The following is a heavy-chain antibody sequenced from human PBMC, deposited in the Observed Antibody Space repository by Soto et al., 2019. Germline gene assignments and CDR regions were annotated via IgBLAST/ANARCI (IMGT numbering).Heavy chain of an antibody. Sequence: SETLSLTCNVSGFAISRGYYWSWVRQTPGKGLEWIGSIYPSVSSYHNPSLETRLTLSIDTSKNQFTLKLASVTAADTALYYCAREKVGTTFFDNWGQGTQVTVS. CDR3: AREKVGTTFFDN. D-gene: IGHD1-1*01. CDR1: GFAISRGYY. J-gene: IGHJ4*02. CDR2: IYPSVSS. V-gene: IGHV4-38-2*02.